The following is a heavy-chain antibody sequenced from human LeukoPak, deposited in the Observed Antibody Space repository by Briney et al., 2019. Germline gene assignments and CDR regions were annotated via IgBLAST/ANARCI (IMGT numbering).Heavy chain of an antibody. V-gene: IGHV3-21*06. Sequence: GGSLRLSCAASGFTFSTYSMNWVRQAPGKGLEWVSSISSSSTYALSVKGRFTISRDNAKNSLYLQMNSLRAEDTAVYYCARPTHGDDYSYYMDVWGKGTTVTISS. J-gene: IGHJ6*03. CDR1: GFTFSTYS. CDR2: ISSSST. D-gene: IGHD3-10*01. CDR3: ARPTHGDDYSYYMDV.